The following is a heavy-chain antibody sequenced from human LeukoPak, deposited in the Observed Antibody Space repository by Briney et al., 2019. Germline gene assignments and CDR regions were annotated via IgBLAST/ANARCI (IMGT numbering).Heavy chain of an antibody. Sequence: GGSLKLSCAASGFTFSGSAMHWVRQASGKGLEWVGRIRSKANTYATAYAASVKGRFTISRDDSKNTAYLQMSSLETEDTAIYYCTRYNVGFDYWGQGTLVTVSS. CDR2: IRSKANTYAT. J-gene: IGHJ4*02. D-gene: IGHD1-14*01. CDR1: GFTFSGSA. V-gene: IGHV3-73*01. CDR3: TRYNVGFDY.